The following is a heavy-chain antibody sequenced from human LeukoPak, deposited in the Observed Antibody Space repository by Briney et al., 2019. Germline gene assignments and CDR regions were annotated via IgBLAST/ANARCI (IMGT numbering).Heavy chain of an antibody. CDR1: GFTFSSAW. Sequence: GGSLRLSCAASGFTFSSAWMNWVRQAPGKGLEWVANIKQDGSEEYSVDSVKGRFTISRDNAKSSLFLQMNSLRAEDTAVYYCARIGGDSSWYYFDYWGQGTLVTVSS. V-gene: IGHV3-7*04. J-gene: IGHJ4*02. CDR3: ARIGGDSSWYYFDY. D-gene: IGHD6-13*01. CDR2: IKQDGSEE.